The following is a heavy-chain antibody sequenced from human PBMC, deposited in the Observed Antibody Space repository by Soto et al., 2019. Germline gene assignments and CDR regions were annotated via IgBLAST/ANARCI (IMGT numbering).Heavy chain of an antibody. CDR3: ARDRDGYNGAFDY. D-gene: IGHD5-12*01. CDR1: GYTFSNYD. Sequence: ASVKVSCKASGYTFSNYDMHWVRQAPGQGLEWMGIINPSGGSTSYGQKSQGRVTMTRDTSTSTVYMELSTLRSEDTAVYYCARDRDGYNGAFDYWGQGTLVTVSS. J-gene: IGHJ4*02. CDR2: INPSGGST. V-gene: IGHV1-46*03.